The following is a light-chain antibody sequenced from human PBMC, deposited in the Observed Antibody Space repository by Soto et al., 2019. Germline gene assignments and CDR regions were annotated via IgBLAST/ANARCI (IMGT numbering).Light chain of an antibody. V-gene: IGLV1-40*01. CDR3: QSYDSSLNVV. Sequence: QPVLTQPPSLSGAPGQRVTISCTGSSSNIGAGYDVHWYQQLPGTAPKLLIYGNSNRPSGVPDRFSGSKSGTSASLAITGLQAEDEADYYCQSYDSSLNVVFGGGTKVTVL. CDR1: SSNIGAGYD. CDR2: GNS. J-gene: IGLJ2*01.